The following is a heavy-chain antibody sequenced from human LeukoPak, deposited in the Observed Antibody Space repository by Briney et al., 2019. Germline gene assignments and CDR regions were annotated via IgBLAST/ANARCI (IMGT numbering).Heavy chain of an antibody. CDR2: ISGSGGST. CDR1: GFTFSSYA. V-gene: IGHV3-23*01. Sequence: GESLRLSCAASGFTFSSYAMSWVRQAPGKGLEWVSAISGSGGSTYYADSVKGRFTISRDNSKNTLYLQMNSLRAEDTAVYYCATNYDFWSGYYSGFDYWSQGTLVTVSS. CDR3: ATNYDFWSGYYSGFDY. D-gene: IGHD3-3*01. J-gene: IGHJ4*02.